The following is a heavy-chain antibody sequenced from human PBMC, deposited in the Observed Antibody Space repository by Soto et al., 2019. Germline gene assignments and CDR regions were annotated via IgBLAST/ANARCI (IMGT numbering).Heavy chain of an antibody. CDR2: IWYDGSNK. Sequence: QVQLVESGGGVVQPGRSLRLSCAASGFTFSNYAMHWVRQAPGKGLEWMAVIWYDGSNKYYADSVKGRFTISRDNSKNTLYLQMNSLRAEDTAVYYYARDPKRAVTNLLDYWGQGTLVTLSS. CDR1: GFTFSNYA. D-gene: IGHD4-17*01. J-gene: IGHJ4*02. CDR3: ARDPKRAVTNLLDY. V-gene: IGHV3-33*01.